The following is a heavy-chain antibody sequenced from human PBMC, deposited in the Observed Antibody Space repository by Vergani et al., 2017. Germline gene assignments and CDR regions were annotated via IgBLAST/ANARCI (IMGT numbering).Heavy chain of an antibody. J-gene: IGHJ4*02. CDR1: GFTFRDYY. CDR2: ISTSSTTV. CDR3: ARVQSFNSGYEDY. Sequence: QVQLVESGGGLVKPGGSLRLSCAASGFTFRDYYMSWIRQAPGKGLEWVSYISTSSTTVYYADSVKGRFTISRDSATNSLYLQMNSLRVEDTAVYHCARVQSFNSGYEDYWGQGTLVIVSS. V-gene: IGHV3-11*04. D-gene: IGHD3-22*01.